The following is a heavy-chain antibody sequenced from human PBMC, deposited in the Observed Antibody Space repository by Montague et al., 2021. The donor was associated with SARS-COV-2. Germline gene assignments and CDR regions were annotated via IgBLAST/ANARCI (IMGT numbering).Heavy chain of an antibody. V-gene: IGHV4-39*01. D-gene: IGHD6-19*01. CDR3: ATTGGPTTVAGPFDY. J-gene: IGHJ4*02. Sequence: SETLSLTCTVSGGSISSGGYYWDWIRQPPGMGLEWIGTIYYSGSTDYNPSLKSPVTISVDTSRNQFSLKVSSVTAADTAVYYCATTGGPTTVAGPFDYWGRGTPVTVSS. CDR2: IYYSGST. CDR1: GGSISSGGYY.